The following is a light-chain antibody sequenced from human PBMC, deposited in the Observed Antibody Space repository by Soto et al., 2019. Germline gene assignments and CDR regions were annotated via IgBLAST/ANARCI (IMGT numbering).Light chain of an antibody. Sequence: EIVMTQSPATLSVSLGERATLSCRASQSVSSNLAWYQQKPGQAPRLLIYGASTRATDVPARFSGSESGTEFTFTISSLQSEDFAGYYCQQYKNCPCTFGLGTKVEIK. V-gene: IGKV3-15*01. J-gene: IGKJ1*01. CDR3: QQYKNCPCT. CDR1: QSVSSN. CDR2: GAS.